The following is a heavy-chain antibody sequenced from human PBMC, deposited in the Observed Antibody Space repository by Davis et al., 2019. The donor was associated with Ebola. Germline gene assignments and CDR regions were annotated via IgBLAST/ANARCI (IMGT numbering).Heavy chain of an antibody. V-gene: IGHV3-66*04. D-gene: IGHD4-17*01. J-gene: IGHJ2*01. CDR1: GFTFSSNS. CDR2: IYRHGRT. CDR3: TRHVPGDFWYFDL. Sequence: GESLKISCAASGFTFSSNSMNWVRQAPGKGLEWITVIYRHGRTYHADSVKGRFTISRDNAKNTVYLERNSLRAEDTAVYYCTRHVPGDFWYFDLWGRGTLVTVSS.